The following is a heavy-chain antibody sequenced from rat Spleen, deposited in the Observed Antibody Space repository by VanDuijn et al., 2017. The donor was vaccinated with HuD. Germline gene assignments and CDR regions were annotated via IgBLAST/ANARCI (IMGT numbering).Heavy chain of an antibody. V-gene: IGHV5-29*01. CDR3: ARRHYGYTDYFDY. CDR2: ISYGDSSGHSST. CDR1: GFTLSDYG. Sequence: EVQLVESGGGLVQPGRSLKLSCVASGFTLSDYGMGWVRQAPTKGLEWVATISYGDSSGHSSTYYRDSVKGRFTISRDNTKSTLSLHMDSLRSEDTATYYCARRHYGYTDYFDYWGQGVMVPVSS. D-gene: IGHD1-11*01. J-gene: IGHJ2*01.